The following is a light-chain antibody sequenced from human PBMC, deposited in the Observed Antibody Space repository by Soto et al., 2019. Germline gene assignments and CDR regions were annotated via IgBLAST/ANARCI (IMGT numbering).Light chain of an antibody. Sequence: EILMTQSPATLSVSPGERATLSCRASQSVSSYLAWYQQKPGQPPRLLIYGASTRATGIPARFSGSGSGTDFTLTISSLQTDDFASYYCQQYDSYSWTFGQGTKVDIK. CDR3: QQYDSYSWT. CDR1: QSVSSY. J-gene: IGKJ1*01. CDR2: GAS. V-gene: IGKV3-15*01.